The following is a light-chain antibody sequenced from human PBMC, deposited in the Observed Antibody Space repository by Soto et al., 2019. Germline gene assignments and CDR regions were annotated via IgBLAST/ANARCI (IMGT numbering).Light chain of an antibody. CDR2: EAS. V-gene: IGKV3-11*01. Sequence: EVVLTQSPATLSLSPGERATLSCRASQSVSSYLAWYQQKFGRAPRLLIYEASSRATGIPARFSGSGSGTDFTLTISSLEPEDFAVYYCQQRSTWPLTFGGGTKVEIK. CDR1: QSVSSY. CDR3: QQRSTWPLT. J-gene: IGKJ4*01.